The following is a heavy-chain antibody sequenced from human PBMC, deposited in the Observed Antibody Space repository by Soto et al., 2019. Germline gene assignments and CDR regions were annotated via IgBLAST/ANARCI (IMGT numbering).Heavy chain of an antibody. CDR3: AADRLDHGANPATIDY. CDR2: IVVGTGNT. Sequence: SVKVSCKASGFTFSRSAVHWVRQARGQRLEWMGWIVVGTGNTDYAQKFQERVTITRDMSATTAYMELSSLGSEDTAVYHCAADRLDHGANPATIDYWGQGTLVTVSS. J-gene: IGHJ4*02. V-gene: IGHV1-58*01. CDR1: GFTFSRSA. D-gene: IGHD4-17*01.